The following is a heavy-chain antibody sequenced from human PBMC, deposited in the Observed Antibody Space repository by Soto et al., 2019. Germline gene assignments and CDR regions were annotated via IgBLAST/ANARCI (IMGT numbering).Heavy chain of an antibody. CDR2: IYSDGSST. CDR1: GFTFSSYW. CDR3: ASRASYYDSSCYFDY. Sequence: EVQLVESGGGLVQPGGSLRLSCAASGFTFSSYWMHWVRQAPGKGLVWVSRIYSDGSSTSYADSVKGRFTISRDNAKNTLYLQMNSLRADDTAVYYCASRASYYDSSCYFDYWGQGTLVTVSS. J-gene: IGHJ4*02. D-gene: IGHD3-22*01. V-gene: IGHV3-74*01.